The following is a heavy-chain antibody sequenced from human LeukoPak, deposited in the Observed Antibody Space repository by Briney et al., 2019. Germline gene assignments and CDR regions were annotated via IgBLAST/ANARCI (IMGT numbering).Heavy chain of an antibody. CDR3: ARLHLRDHSSGYYGDY. D-gene: IGHD3-22*01. CDR2: IYPGGSDT. Sequence: GESLKISCKGSGYSFTSYWIGWVHQMPGKGLEWMVIIYPGGSDTRYSPSFQGQVTISADKSISTAYLQWSSLKASDTAMYYCARLHLRDHSSGYYGDYWGQGTLVTVSS. CDR1: GYSFTSYW. V-gene: IGHV5-51*07. J-gene: IGHJ4*02.